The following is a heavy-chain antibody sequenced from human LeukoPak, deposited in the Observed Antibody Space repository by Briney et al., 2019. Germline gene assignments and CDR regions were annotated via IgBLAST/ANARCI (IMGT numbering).Heavy chain of an antibody. Sequence: PSETLSLTCTVSGGSISSGGYYWSWIRQHPGKGLEWIGYIYYSGSTYYNPSLKSRVTISVDTSKNQFSLKLSSVTAADTAVYYCARGRTSYSYDCWGQGTLVTVSS. V-gene: IGHV4-31*03. CDR2: IYYSGST. J-gene: IGHJ4*02. D-gene: IGHD5-18*01. CDR1: GGSISSGGYY. CDR3: ARGRTSYSYDC.